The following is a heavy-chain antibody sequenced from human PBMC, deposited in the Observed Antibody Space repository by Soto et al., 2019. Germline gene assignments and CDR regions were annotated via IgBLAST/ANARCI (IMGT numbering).Heavy chain of an antibody. Sequence: SETLSLTCTVSGGSISSGGYYWSWIRQHPGKGLEWIGYIYYSGSTYYNPSLKSRVTISVDTSKNQFSLKLSSVTAADTAVYYCAREDDILTGYNRYFDYWGQGTLVTVSS. D-gene: IGHD3-9*01. CDR2: IYYSGST. J-gene: IGHJ4*02. CDR3: AREDDILTGYNRYFDY. V-gene: IGHV4-31*03. CDR1: GGSISSGGYY.